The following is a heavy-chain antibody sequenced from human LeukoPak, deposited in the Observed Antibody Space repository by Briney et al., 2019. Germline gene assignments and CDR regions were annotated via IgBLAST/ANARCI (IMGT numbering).Heavy chain of an antibody. CDR3: AKPPMGAVTY. D-gene: IGHD5-18*01. CDR2: ISGSGGST. Sequence: GGALRLFCAASGFSFSSYDMSWVRQAPGKGLEWVSTISGSGGSTYYADSVKGRFTISRDNSKNTLYLQMSSLRAEDTAVYYCAKPPMGAVTYWGQGTLVTVSS. J-gene: IGHJ4*02. CDR1: GFSFSSYD. V-gene: IGHV3-23*01.